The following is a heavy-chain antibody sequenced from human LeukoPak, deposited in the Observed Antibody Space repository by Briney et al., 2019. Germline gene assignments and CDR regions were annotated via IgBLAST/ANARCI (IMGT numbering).Heavy chain of an antibody. J-gene: IGHJ3*02. V-gene: IGHV4-39*07. D-gene: IGHD3-22*01. Sequence: SETLSLTCTVSGGSLSSSSYYWGWTRHPPGTGLEWIGSIYYSGSTYYNPSLKSRVTISVDTSKNQFSLKRSSVTAADTAVCYCARAQYTMMDAFDIWGQGTMVTVSS. CDR1: GGSLSSSSYY. CDR3: ARAQYTMMDAFDI. CDR2: IYYSGST.